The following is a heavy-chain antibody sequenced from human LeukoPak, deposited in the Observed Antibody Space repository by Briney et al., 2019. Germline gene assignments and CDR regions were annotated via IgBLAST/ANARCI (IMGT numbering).Heavy chain of an antibody. V-gene: IGHV4-39*01. CDR3: AATGRLRLADLSPIGFDP. D-gene: IGHD3-16*02. CDR1: GGSIRSSSYY. Sequence: PSETLSLTCTVSGGSIRSSSYYWGWIRQPPGKGLEWIGSIYYSGSPYYNPSLKSRVTISVDTSKNQFSLMLSSVTAADTAVYYCAATGRLRLADLSPIGFDPWGQGTLVTVSS. CDR2: IYYSGSP. J-gene: IGHJ5*02.